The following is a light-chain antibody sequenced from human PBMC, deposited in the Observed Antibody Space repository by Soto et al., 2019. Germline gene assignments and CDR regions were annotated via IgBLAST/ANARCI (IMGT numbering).Light chain of an antibody. CDR2: GAS. J-gene: IGKJ1*01. Sequence: EIVLTQSPDTLSLSPGERATLSCRASQSVSSSYLAWYQQKPGQAPRLLIYGASTRATGIPARFSGSGSGTEFTLTITSLQSEDFALYYCQQYHNLWTFGQGTKVDI. V-gene: IGKV3D-7*01. CDR3: QQYHNLWT. CDR1: QSVSSSY.